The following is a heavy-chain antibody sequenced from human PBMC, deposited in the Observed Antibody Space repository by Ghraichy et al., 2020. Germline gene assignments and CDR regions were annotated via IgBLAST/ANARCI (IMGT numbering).Heavy chain of an antibody. Sequence: LSLTCAASGFTFSSYGMHWVRQAPGKGLEWVAVIWYDGSNKYYADSVKGRFTISRDNSKNTLYLQMNSLRAEDTAVYYCARDAYSSSWYSLSYYYYYMDVWGKGTTVTVSS. V-gene: IGHV3-33*01. CDR2: IWYDGSNK. CDR3: ARDAYSSSWYSLSYYYYYMDV. D-gene: IGHD6-13*01. J-gene: IGHJ6*03. CDR1: GFTFSSYG.